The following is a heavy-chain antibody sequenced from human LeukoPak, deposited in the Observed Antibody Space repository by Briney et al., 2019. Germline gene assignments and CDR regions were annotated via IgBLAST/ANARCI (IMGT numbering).Heavy chain of an antibody. CDR3: ATGFPRSDCSSTSCYGWFDP. V-gene: IGHV1-24*01. Sequence: ASVKVSCKVSGYTLTELSMHWVRQAPGKGLEWMGGFDPEDGETIYAQKFQGRVTMTEDTSTDTAYMELSSLRSEDTAVYYCATGFPRSDCSSTSCYGWFDPWGQGTLVTVSS. CDR1: GYTLTELS. J-gene: IGHJ5*02. D-gene: IGHD2-2*01. CDR2: FDPEDGET.